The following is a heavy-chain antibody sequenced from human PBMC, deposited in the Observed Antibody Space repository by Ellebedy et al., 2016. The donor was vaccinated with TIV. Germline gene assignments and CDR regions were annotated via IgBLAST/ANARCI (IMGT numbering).Heavy chain of an antibody. Sequence: SETLSLTXSVSGDSIATYYWTWIRQPPGKGLEWIGYIHYTGDTDYNPSLKSRVIISVDTSKNQFSLKLTSVTAADTAVYYCAGKYSGSYSDWGQGTLVTVSS. CDR1: GDSIATYY. CDR3: AGKYSGSYSD. D-gene: IGHD1-26*01. V-gene: IGHV4-59*01. J-gene: IGHJ1*01. CDR2: IHYTGDT.